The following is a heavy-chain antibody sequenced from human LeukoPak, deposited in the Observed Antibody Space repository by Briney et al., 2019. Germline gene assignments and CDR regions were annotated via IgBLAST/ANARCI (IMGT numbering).Heavy chain of an antibody. CDR1: GGSFSGYY. CDR3: ARGPGVHYDSSGYPF. V-gene: IGHV4-34*01. J-gene: IGHJ4*02. D-gene: IGHD3-22*01. Sequence: PSETLSLTCAVYGGSFSGYYWSWIRQPPGKGLEWIGEINHSGSTNHNPSLKSRVTISVDTSKNQFSLKLSSVTAADTAVYYCARGPGVHYDSSGYPFWGQGTLVTVSS. CDR2: INHSGST.